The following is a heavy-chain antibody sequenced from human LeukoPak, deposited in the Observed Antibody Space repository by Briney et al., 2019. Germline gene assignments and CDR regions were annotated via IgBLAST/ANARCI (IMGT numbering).Heavy chain of an antibody. Sequence: PGGSLRLSCAASGFTFRGYWMSWVRQAPGKGLEWVANIRQDASDKYYVDSVKGRFTISRDNADYSLYLHMSSLRAEDTAVYYCAKQRGQGYYFDYWGQGTLVTVSS. D-gene: IGHD1/OR15-1a*01. CDR1: GFTFRGYW. J-gene: IGHJ4*02. CDR3: AKQRGQGYYFDY. V-gene: IGHV3-7*01. CDR2: IRQDASDK.